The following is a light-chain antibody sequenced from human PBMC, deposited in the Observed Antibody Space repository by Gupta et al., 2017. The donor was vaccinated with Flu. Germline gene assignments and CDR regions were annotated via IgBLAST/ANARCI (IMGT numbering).Light chain of an antibody. J-gene: IGKJ1*01. V-gene: IGKV3-20*01. CDR3: QQYGSSPTWT. CDR1: QSVSSSY. Sequence: EIVLTQSPGTLSLSPGERATLSCRASQSVSSSYLAWYQQKPGQAPRLLIYGASSRATGMPDRFSGSGSGTDFTLTISRLEPEDVAVYYCQQYGSSPTWTFGQGTKVEIK. CDR2: GAS.